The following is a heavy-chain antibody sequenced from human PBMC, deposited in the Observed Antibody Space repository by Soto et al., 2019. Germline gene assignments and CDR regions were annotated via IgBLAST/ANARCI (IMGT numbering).Heavy chain of an antibody. CDR1: GYTFTSYY. Sequence: QVQLVQSGAEVKKPGASVKVSCKASGYTFTSYYMHWVRQAPGQGLEWMGIINPSGGSTSYAQKFESRVTMTRATSTSTVYMELSSLGSEVTSVYYCARDPGGGDCPDYWGQGTLVTVSS. D-gene: IGHD2-21*02. CDR2: INPSGGST. J-gene: IGHJ4*02. V-gene: IGHV1-46*03. CDR3: ARDPGGGDCPDY.